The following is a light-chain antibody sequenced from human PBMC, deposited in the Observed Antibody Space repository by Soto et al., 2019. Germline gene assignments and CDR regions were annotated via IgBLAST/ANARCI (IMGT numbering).Light chain of an antibody. V-gene: IGKV3-20*01. J-gene: IGKJ1*01. CDR3: EHYGSPPHP. Sequence: VLTQSPAALSLSPGERATLSCRASPSDSMNYIASNQHKPGPATRSLIYSATSRAAGIPDRFSGSGSGTDSTLTISRLEPEDVAVYYCEHYGSPPHPFGQGT. CDR2: SAT. CDR1: PSDSMNY.